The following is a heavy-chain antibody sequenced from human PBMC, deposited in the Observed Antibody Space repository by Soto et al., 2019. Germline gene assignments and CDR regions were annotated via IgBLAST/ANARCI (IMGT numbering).Heavy chain of an antibody. V-gene: IGHV1-3*05. J-gene: IGHJ4*02. CDR1: GYTFTSYA. Sequence: QVQLVQSGAEEKKPGASVKVSCKASGYTFTSYAMNWVRQAPGQRLEGMGWINAGNGNTKYSQKFKGRVTITRDTSAITAYMALSSLRSEDTAVYYCARSIVVVTALDYWGQGTLVTVSS. CDR2: INAGNGNT. D-gene: IGHD2-21*02. CDR3: ARSIVVVTALDY.